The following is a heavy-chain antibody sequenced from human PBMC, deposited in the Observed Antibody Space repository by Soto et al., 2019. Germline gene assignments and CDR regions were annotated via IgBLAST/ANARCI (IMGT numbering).Heavy chain of an antibody. CDR1: GGSISSGGYY. CDR2: IYYSGST. V-gene: IGHV4-31*03. D-gene: IGHD2-15*01. J-gene: IGHJ4*02. CDR3: AREWSAFDY. Sequence: LSLTCTVSGGSISSGGYYWSWIRQHPGKGLEWIGYIYYSGSTYYNPSLKSRVTISVDTSRNQYSLQLNSATAADTAVYYCAREWSAFDYWGQGILVTVSS.